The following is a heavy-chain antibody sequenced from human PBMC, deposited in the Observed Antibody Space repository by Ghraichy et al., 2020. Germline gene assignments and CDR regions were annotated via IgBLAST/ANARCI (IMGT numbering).Heavy chain of an antibody. CDR2: IYTSGST. J-gene: IGHJ6*03. Sequence: SETLSLTCTVSGGSISSYYWSWIRQPAGKGLEWIGRIYTSGSTNYNPSLKSRVTMSVDTSKNQFSLKLSSVTAADTAVYYCARGYSSGWERPWESQYYYYMDVWGKGTTVTVSS. CDR1: GGSISSYY. D-gene: IGHD6-19*01. V-gene: IGHV4-4*07. CDR3: ARGYSSGWERPWESQYYYYMDV.